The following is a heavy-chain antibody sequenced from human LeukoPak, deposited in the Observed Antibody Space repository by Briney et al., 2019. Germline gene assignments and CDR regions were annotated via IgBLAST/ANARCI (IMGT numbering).Heavy chain of an antibody. CDR3: AKDGIDYGDYVGNYFDY. CDR2: ISYDGSNK. CDR1: GFTFSSYG. D-gene: IGHD4-17*01. J-gene: IGHJ4*02. V-gene: IGHV3-30*18. Sequence: GRSLRLSCAASGFTFSSYGMHWVRQAPGKGLEWVAVISYDGSNKYYADSVKGRFTISRDNSKNTLYLQMNSLRAEDTAVYYCAKDGIDYGDYVGNYFDYWGQGTLVTVSS.